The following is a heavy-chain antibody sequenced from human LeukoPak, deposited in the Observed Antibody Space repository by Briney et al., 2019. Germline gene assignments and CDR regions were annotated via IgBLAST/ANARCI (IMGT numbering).Heavy chain of an antibody. Sequence: PSETLSLTCTVSGGSISSYYWSWIQQPPGKGLEWIGYIYYSGSTNYNPSLKSRVTISVDTSKNQFSLKLSSVTAADTAVYYCARDLGYSGYAYWFDPWGQGTLVTVSS. CDR3: ARDLGYSGYAYWFDP. J-gene: IGHJ5*02. CDR2: IYYSGST. V-gene: IGHV4-59*01. D-gene: IGHD5-12*01. CDR1: GGSISSYY.